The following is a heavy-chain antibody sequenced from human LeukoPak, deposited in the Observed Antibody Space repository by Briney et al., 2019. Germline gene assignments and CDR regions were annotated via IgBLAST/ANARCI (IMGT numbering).Heavy chain of an antibody. CDR3: ASHGSGSYYRYFDL. D-gene: IGHD3-10*01. J-gene: IGHJ2*01. V-gene: IGHV4-31*03. CDR1: GGSISSGGYY. Sequence: PSETLSLTCTVSGGSISSGGYYWSWIRQHPGTGLEWIGYIYYSGSTYYNPSLKSRVTISEDTSKNQFSLKLSSVTAADTAVYYCASHGSGSYYRYFDLWGRGTLVTVSS. CDR2: IYYSGST.